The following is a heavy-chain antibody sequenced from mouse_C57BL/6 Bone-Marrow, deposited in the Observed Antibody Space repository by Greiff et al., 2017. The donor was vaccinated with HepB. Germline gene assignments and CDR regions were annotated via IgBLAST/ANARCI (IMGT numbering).Heavy chain of an antibody. Sequence: VKLVEPGPELVKPGASVKISCKASGYAFSSSWMNWVKQRPGKGLEWIGRIYPGDGDTNYNGKFKGKATLTADKSSSTAYMQLSSLTSEDSAVYFCARSRDYDYPFAYWGQGTLVTVSA. CDR3: ARSRDYDYPFAY. D-gene: IGHD2-4*01. CDR2: IYPGDGDT. J-gene: IGHJ3*01. CDR1: GYAFSSSW. V-gene: IGHV1-82*01.